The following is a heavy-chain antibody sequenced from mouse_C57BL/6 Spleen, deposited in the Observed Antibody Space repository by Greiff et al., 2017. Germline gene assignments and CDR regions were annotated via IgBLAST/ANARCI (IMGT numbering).Heavy chain of an antibody. CDR2: ISRGSSTI. CDR1: GFTFSDYG. J-gene: IGHJ4*01. CDR3: ARDWDGNYYAMDY. Sequence: EVKVEESGGGLVKPGGSLKLSCAASGFTFSDYGMHWVSQAPEKGLEWVAYISRGSSTIYYADTVKGRFTISRDKAKNTRFLQLTSLRSEDTAMYYCARDWDGNYYAMDYWGQGTSVTVSS. V-gene: IGHV5-17*01. D-gene: IGHD4-1*01.